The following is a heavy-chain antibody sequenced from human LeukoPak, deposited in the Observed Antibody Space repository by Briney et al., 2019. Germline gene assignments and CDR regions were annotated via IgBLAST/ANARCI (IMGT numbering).Heavy chain of an antibody. D-gene: IGHD1-26*01. CDR2: ISGSGGST. CDR1: GFTFSSYA. V-gene: IGHV3-23*01. J-gene: IGHJ4*02. Sequence: GGSLRLSCAPSGFTFSSYAMSWVRQAPGKGLEWVSVISGSGGSTYYADSVKGRFTISRDNSKNTLYLQMNSLRAEDTAIYYCAKNILGATASFDYWGQGTLVTVSS. CDR3: AKNILGATASFDY.